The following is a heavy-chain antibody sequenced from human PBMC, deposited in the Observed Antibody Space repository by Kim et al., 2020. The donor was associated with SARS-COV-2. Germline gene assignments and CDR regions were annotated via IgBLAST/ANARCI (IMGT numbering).Heavy chain of an antibody. CDR2: T. Sequence: TNYNPSLKSRVTISVDTSKNQFSLKLSSVTAADTAVYYCAREKQWLALDYWGQGTLVTVSS. D-gene: IGHD6-19*01. J-gene: IGHJ4*02. CDR3: AREKQWLALDY. V-gene: IGHV4-59*01.